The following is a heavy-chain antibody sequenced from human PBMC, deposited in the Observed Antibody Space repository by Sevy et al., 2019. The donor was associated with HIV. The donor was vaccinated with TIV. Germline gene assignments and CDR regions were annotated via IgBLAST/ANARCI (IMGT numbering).Heavy chain of an antibody. D-gene: IGHD5-12*01. CDR3: AKQRGWICSHDVCSPYYSDS. Sequence: GGSLRLSCAASGFVFRTFWMSWVRQAAGKGLECVANIKQDGSVKYYMDSVKGRFTISRDNAKNSLYLQMSSLTVEDTAVYYCAKQRGWICSHDVCSPYYSDSWGQGTLVTVSS. CDR2: IKQDGSVK. J-gene: IGHJ4*02. V-gene: IGHV3-7*01. CDR1: GFVFRTFW.